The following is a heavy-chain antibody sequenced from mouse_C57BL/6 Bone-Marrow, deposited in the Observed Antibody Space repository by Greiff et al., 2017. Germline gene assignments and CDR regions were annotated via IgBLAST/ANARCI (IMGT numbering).Heavy chain of an antibody. CDR1: GYTFTSYG. CDR2: IYPRSGNT. Sequence: QVQLKQSGAELARPGASVKLSCKASGYTFTSYGISWVKQRTGQGLEGIGEIYPRSGNTYYNEKFKGKATLTADKSSSTAYMELRSLTSEDSAVYFCARYYDYVSWFAYWGQGTLVTVSA. V-gene: IGHV1-81*01. D-gene: IGHD2-4*01. CDR3: ARYYDYVSWFAY. J-gene: IGHJ3*01.